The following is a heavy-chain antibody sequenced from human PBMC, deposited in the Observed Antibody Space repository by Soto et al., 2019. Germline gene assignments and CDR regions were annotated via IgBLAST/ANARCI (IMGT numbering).Heavy chain of an antibody. CDR1: GFAFDING. V-gene: IGHV3-21*01. CDR3: ARESEDLTSNFDY. CDR2: ISAGGGTT. J-gene: IGHJ4*02. Sequence: PGGSLRLSCAASGFAFDINGMTWVRQVPGKGLEWVSAISAGGGTTYYADPVKGRFTISRDNAKNSVYLDMNSLSAEDTAVYYCARESEDLTSNFDYWGQGTLVTVSS.